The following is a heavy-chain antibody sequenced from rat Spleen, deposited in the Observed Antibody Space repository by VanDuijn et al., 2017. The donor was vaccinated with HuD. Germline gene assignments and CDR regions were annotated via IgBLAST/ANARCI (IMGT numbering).Heavy chain of an antibody. Sequence: QVQLKESGPGLVQPSQTLSLTCTVSGFSLTSNGVSWVRQPPGKGLEWIAAISSGGSTYYNSALKSRLSISRDTSKSQVFLKMNSLQTEDTAIYFCTRGDYWGQGVMVTVSS. CDR3: TRGDY. V-gene: IGHV2S12*01. CDR1: GFSLTSNG. J-gene: IGHJ2*01. CDR2: ISSGGST.